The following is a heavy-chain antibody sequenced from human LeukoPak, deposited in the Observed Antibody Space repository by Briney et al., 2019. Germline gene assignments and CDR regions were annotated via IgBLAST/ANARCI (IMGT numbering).Heavy chain of an antibody. Sequence: GGSLRLSCAASGFTFDDYATHWVRQAPGKGLEWVSGISWNSGSIGYADSVKGRFTISRDNAKNSLYLQMNSLRAEDTALYYCAKDTERGAAGFDYWGQGTLVTVSS. J-gene: IGHJ4*02. V-gene: IGHV3-9*01. CDR3: AKDTERGAAGFDY. D-gene: IGHD6-13*01. CDR2: ISWNSGSI. CDR1: GFTFDDYA.